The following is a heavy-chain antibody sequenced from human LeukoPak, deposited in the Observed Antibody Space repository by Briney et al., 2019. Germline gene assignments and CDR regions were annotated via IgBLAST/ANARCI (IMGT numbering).Heavy chain of an antibody. CDR3: AREVSYPGRFDY. V-gene: IGHV4-34*01. J-gene: IGHJ4*02. Sequence: PSETLSLTCAVYGGSFSGYYWSWIRQPPGKGLEWIGEINHSGSTNYNPSLKSRVTISVDTSKNQFSLKLSSVTAADTAVYYCAREVSYPGRFDYWGQGTLVTVSS. CDR1: GGSFSGYY. D-gene: IGHD1-14*01. CDR2: INHSGST.